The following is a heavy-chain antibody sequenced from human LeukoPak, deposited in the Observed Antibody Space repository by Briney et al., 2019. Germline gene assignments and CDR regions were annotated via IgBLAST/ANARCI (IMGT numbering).Heavy chain of an antibody. V-gene: IGHV1-46*01. CDR1: GYTFTSYY. D-gene: IGHD3-9*01. J-gene: IGHJ2*01. Sequence: ASVKVSCKASGYTFTSYYMHWVRQAPGQGLEWMGIFNPSGGSTSYAQKFQGRVTMTRDTSTSTVYMELSSLRSEDTAVYYCARDFTDILRPPIMGSRHWYFDLWGRGTLVTVSS. CDR3: ARDFTDILRPPIMGSRHWYFDL. CDR2: FNPSGGST.